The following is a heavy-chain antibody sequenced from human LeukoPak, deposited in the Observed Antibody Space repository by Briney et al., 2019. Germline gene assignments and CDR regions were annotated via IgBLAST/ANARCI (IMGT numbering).Heavy chain of an antibody. Sequence: ASVKVSCKASGYTFTSYGISWVRQAPGQGLEWMGWISAYNGNTNYAQKLQGRVTMTTDTSTSTAYMELRSLRSDDTAVYYCERDPGHMITLGGVKGSFDYWGQGTLVSVSS. CDR2: ISAYNGNT. D-gene: IGHD3-16*01. V-gene: IGHV1-18*04. CDR3: ERDPGHMITLGGVKGSFDY. CDR1: GYTFTSYG. J-gene: IGHJ4*02.